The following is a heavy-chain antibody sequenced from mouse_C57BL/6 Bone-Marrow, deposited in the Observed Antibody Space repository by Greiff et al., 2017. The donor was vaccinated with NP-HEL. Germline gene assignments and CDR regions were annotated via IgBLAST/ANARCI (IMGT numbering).Heavy chain of an antibody. CDR2: THPSDSDT. Sequence: QVQLQQPGAELVKPGASVKVSCKASGYTFTSYWMHWVKQRPGQGLEWIGRTHPSDSDTNYNQKFKGKATLTVDKSSSTAYMQLSSLTSEDSAVYSCAIGPPTIVTTGDYWGQGTSVTVSS. CDR1: GYTFTSYW. CDR3: AIGPPTIVTTGDY. J-gene: IGHJ4*01. V-gene: IGHV1-74*01. D-gene: IGHD2-5*01.